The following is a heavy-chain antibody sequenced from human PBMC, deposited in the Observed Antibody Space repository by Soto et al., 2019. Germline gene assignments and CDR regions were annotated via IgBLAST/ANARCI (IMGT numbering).Heavy chain of an antibody. D-gene: IGHD1-26*01. CDR2: VYYTFTT. CDR1: GGSISISSVNYY. CDR3: ARMDPAWDLRHFDY. J-gene: IGHJ4*02. V-gene: IGHV4-39*01. Sequence: QLQLQESGPGLVKPSETLSLTCIVSGGSISISSVNYYWGWIRQPPGKGLEWIGSVYYTFTTYYNPSLRSRVAISVDASKNQFSLKLNSVTAADTAVYSCARMDPAWDLRHFDYWGRGTLVTVSS.